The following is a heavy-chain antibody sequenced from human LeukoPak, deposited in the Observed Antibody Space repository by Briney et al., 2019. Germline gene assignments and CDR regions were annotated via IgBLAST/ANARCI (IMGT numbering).Heavy chain of an antibody. V-gene: IGHV3-74*01. D-gene: IGHD5-18*01. CDR3: ARDGYTYYMDV. Sequence: GGSLRLSCAASGFTFCSHWMYWVRQVPGKGRVWVSRINSAGSSTSNADSVEGRFTPSRDNDKNTLYLKMSSLRAEDTAVYYCARDGYTYYMDVWGKGTPVTVSS. CDR1: GFTFCSHW. CDR2: INSAGSST. J-gene: IGHJ6*03.